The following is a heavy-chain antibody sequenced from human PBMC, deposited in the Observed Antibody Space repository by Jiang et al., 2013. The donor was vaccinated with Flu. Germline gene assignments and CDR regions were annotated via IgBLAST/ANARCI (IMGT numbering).Heavy chain of an antibody. V-gene: IGHV4-59*01. Sequence: GPGLVKPSETLSLTCTVSGGSISSYYWSWIRQPPGKGLEWIGYIYYSGSTNYNPSLKSRVTISVDTSKNQFSLKLSSVTAADTAVYYCARGRYCSGGSCYSGWDYYFDYWGQGTLVTVSS. J-gene: IGHJ4*02. D-gene: IGHD2-15*01. CDR1: GGSISSYY. CDR2: IYYSGST. CDR3: ARGRYCSGGSCYSGWDYYFDY.